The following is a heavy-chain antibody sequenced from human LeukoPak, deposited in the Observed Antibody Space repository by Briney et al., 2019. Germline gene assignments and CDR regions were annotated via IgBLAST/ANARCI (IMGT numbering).Heavy chain of an antibody. V-gene: IGHV4-61*01. CDR3: AREGEGDCSSTSCYKGNYNWFDP. D-gene: IGHD2-2*02. Sequence: SETLSLTCTVSGGSVSSGSYYWSRIRQPPGKGLEWIGYIYYSGSTNYNPSLKSRVTISVDASKNQFSLKLSSVTAADTAVYYCAREGEGDCSSTSCYKGNYNWFDPWGQGTLVTVSS. CDR1: GGSVSSGSYY. J-gene: IGHJ5*02. CDR2: IYYSGST.